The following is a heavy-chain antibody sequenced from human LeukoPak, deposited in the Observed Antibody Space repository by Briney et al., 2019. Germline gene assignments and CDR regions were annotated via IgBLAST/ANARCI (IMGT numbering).Heavy chain of an antibody. V-gene: IGHV4-39*01. CDR2: ISYSGTT. CDR3: ASRLVTKYFDY. CDR1: GGSLSSSSYH. J-gene: IGHJ4*02. D-gene: IGHD2-21*02. Sequence: PSETLSPTCTVSGGSLSSSSYHWGWVRQPPGKGLEWIGSISYSGTTYYNPSLNSRVTIFGDTSKNQFSLRLSSVTAADTAVYYCASRLVTKYFDYWGQGTPVTVSS.